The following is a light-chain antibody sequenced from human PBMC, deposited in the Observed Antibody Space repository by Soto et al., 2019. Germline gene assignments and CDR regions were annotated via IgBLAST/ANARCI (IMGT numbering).Light chain of an antibody. CDR1: SGDVGGYNY. Sequence: QSVLTQPASVSGSPGQSITISCTGTSGDVGGYNYVSWYQQHPGKGPKLMIYEVSNRPSGVFNRFSGSKSGNTASLTVSGLQAEDEADYYCSSYAGSSNVFXTGTKVTVL. V-gene: IGLV2-14*03. CDR2: EVS. J-gene: IGLJ1*01. CDR3: SSYAGSSNV.